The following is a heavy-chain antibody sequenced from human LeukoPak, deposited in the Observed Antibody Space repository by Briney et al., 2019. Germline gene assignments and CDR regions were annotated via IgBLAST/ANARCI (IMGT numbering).Heavy chain of an antibody. D-gene: IGHD2-21*02. CDR2: IYTSGST. CDR3: AGYCGGDCYRYFDY. CDR1: GGSISSGSYY. J-gene: IGHJ4*02. V-gene: IGHV4-61*02. Sequence: SETLSLTCTVSGGSISSGSYYWSWIRQPAGKGLEWIGRIYTSGSTNYNPSLKSRVTISVDTSKNQFSLKLSSVTVADTAVYYCAGYCGGDCYRYFDYWGQGTLVTVSS.